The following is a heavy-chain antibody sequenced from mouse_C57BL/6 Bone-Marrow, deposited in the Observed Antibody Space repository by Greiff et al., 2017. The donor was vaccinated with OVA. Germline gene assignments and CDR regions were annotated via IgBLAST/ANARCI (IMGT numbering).Heavy chain of an antibody. Sequence: EVQVVESGGGLVQSGRSLRLSCATSGFTFSDFYMEWVRQAPGKGLEWIAASRNKANDYTTEYSASVKGLFIVSRDTSQSILYLQMNALRAEDTAIYYCARDADLLWFDYWGKGTTLTVSS. J-gene: IGHJ2*01. CDR1: GFTFSDFY. CDR3: ARDADLLWFDY. CDR2: SRNKANDYTT. V-gene: IGHV7-1*01. D-gene: IGHD2-1*01.